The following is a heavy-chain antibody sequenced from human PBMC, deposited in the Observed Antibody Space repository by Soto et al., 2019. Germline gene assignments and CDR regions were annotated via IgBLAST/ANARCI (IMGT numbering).Heavy chain of an antibody. V-gene: IGHV4-59*01. CDR3: AICYCSSSSCYEYDL. CDR2: IHNSGST. Sequence: PSGTLSLTCTVSGGSLTSYYWIWIRQPPGKGLEWIGSIHNSGSTNYNPSLKGRVTISLDTPKKQFSLKVTSVTAADTAMYYCAICYCSSSSCYEYDLRGQGSLVTVSS. CDR1: GGSLTSYY. J-gene: IGHJ1*01. D-gene: IGHD2-2*01.